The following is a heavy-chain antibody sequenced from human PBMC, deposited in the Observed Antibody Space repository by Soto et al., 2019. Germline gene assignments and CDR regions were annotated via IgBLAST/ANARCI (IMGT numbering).Heavy chain of an antibody. D-gene: IGHD4-17*01. CDR3: ARVNFDYGQGFDP. Sequence: EVQLVESGGGLVQPGGSLRLSCAASGFTVSSNYMSWVRQAPGKGLEWVSVIYSGGSTYYADSVKGRSTISRDNSKNTLYLQMNSLRAEDTAVYYCARVNFDYGQGFDPWGQGTLVTVSS. J-gene: IGHJ5*02. CDR2: IYSGGST. CDR1: GFTVSSNY. V-gene: IGHV3-66*01.